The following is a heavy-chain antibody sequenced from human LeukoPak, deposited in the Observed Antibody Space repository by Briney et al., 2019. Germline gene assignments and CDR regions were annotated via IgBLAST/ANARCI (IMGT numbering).Heavy chain of an antibody. J-gene: IGHJ3*02. CDR2: IYYSGST. Sequence: PSETLSLTCTVSGGSISSGSYYWGWIRQPPGKGLEWIGSIYYSGSTYYNPSLKSRVTISVDTSKNQFSLKLSSVTAADTAVYYCARGSSGGPQGDAFDIWGQGTMVTVSS. D-gene: IGHD2-15*01. V-gene: IGHV4-39*07. CDR1: GGSISSGSYY. CDR3: ARGSSGGPQGDAFDI.